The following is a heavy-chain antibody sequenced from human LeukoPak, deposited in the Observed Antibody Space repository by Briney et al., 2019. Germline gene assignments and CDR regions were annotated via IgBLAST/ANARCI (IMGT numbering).Heavy chain of an antibody. D-gene: IGHD5-18*01. Sequence: GGSLRLSCAASGFTFSSYLMSWVCQAPGKGLEWVANIKEDGSEQYYVDTVNGRFTISRDNAKNSLYVQMNSLRAENTAVYYCARDHRGYSYGAEQYHYYYMDVWGKGTTVTVSS. CDR3: ARDHRGYSYGAEQYHYYYMDV. CDR1: GFTFSSYL. V-gene: IGHV3-7*01. J-gene: IGHJ6*03. CDR2: IKEDGSEQ.